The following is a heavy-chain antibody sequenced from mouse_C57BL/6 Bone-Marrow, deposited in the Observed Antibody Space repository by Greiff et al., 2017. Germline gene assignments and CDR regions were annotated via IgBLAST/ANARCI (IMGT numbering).Heavy chain of an antibody. CDR1: GYTFTSYT. V-gene: IGHV1-4*01. CDR2: INPSSGYT. J-gene: IGHJ3*01. Sequence: VQLQQPGAELVRPGASVKMSCKASGYTFTSYTMHWVKQRPGQGLEWIGYINPSSGYTKYNQKFKDKATLTADKSSSTAYMQLSSLTSEDSAVXYCANSVCGFAYWGQGTLVTVSA. D-gene: IGHD1-1*01. CDR3: ANSVCGFAY.